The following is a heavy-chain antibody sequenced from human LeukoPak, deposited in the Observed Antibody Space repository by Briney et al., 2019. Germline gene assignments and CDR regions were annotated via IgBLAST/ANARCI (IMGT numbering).Heavy chain of an antibody. J-gene: IGHJ6*03. V-gene: IGHV4-31*03. CDR2: IYNSGGA. Sequence: SETLSLTCTVSGGSISSGGSFWIWIRQHPGKGLEWIGYIYNSGGAYYNPPLGSRLSISVDTSMNQFSLRLTSVTAADTAVYFCARGHHYYYYMDVWGNGTTVTVSS. CDR3: ARGHHYYYYMDV. CDR1: GGSISSGGSF.